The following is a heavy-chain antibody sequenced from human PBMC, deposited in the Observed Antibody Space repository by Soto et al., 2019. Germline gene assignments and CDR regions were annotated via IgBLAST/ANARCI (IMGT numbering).Heavy chain of an antibody. V-gene: IGHV4-39*01. CDR3: ARRFGYDFWSGYYFDY. Sequence: PSETLSLTCTVSGGSISSSSYYWGWIRQPPGKGLEWIGSIYYSGSTYYNPSLKSRVTISVDTSKNQFSLKLSSVTAADTAVYYCARRFGYDFWSGYYFDYWGQGTLVTVSS. CDR2: IYYSGST. D-gene: IGHD3-3*01. CDR1: GGSISSSSYY. J-gene: IGHJ4*02.